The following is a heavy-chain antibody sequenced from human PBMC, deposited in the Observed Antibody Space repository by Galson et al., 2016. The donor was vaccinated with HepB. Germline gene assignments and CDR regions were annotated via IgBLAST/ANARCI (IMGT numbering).Heavy chain of an antibody. CDR1: GSIFTSYW. CDR2: INPAGSDT. D-gene: IGHD2-15*01. Sequence: QSGAEVKKPGESLKISCKGSGSIFTSYWIGWVRQMPGKGLEWMGIINPAGSDTRYGPSFQGQVTISADKSISTAYLQWSNLNASDTAMYYCARLGSLQCSDDMCYKCFDPWGQGTLVTVSS. J-gene: IGHJ5*01. V-gene: IGHV5-51*01. CDR3: ARLGSLQCSDDMCYKCFDP.